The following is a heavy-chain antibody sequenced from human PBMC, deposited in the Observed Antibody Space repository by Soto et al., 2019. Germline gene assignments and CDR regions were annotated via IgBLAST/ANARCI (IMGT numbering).Heavy chain of an antibody. Sequence: SETLSLTCTVSGDSISSNSNYWSWIRQPPGEGLEWIGFISYSGTTSYSPSLKSRVAISLDTSKNQFSLSLSSVTAADTAVYYCARGRGYSYGLDPWGQGTLVTVSS. CDR1: GDSISSNSNY. CDR3: ARGRGYSYGLDP. D-gene: IGHD5-18*01. V-gene: IGHV4-30-4*01. CDR2: ISYSGTT. J-gene: IGHJ5*02.